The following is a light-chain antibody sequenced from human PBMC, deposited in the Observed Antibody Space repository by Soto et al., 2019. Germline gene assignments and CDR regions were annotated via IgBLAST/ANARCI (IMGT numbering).Light chain of an antibody. CDR3: QQYNNWPRRT. V-gene: IGKV3-15*01. J-gene: IGKJ1*01. CDR2: GAS. CDR1: QSVSSN. Sequence: EIVMTQSPATLSVSPGERATLSCRASQSVSSNLAWYQQKPGQAHRLLIYGASTRATGIPARFSGSGSGTEFTLTISSLQSEDFAVYYCQQYNNWPRRTFGKGTKVEIK.